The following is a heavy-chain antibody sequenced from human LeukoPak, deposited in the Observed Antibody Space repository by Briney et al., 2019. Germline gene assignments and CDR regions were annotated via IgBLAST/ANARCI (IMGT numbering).Heavy chain of an antibody. CDR1: GGSISSYY. V-gene: IGHV4-59*01. Sequence: SETLSLTCTVSGGSISSYYWSWIRQPPGKGLEWIGYIYYSGTTNYNPSLKSRVTISVDTSKNQFSLKLSSVTAADTAVYCCARDRGNSYGNYYYYYGMDVWGQGTTVTVSS. J-gene: IGHJ6*02. D-gene: IGHD5-18*01. CDR2: IYYSGTT. CDR3: ARDRGNSYGNYYYYYGMDV.